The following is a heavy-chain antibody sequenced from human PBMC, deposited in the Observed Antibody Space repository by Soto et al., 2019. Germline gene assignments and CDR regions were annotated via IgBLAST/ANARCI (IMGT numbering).Heavy chain of an antibody. D-gene: IGHD3-22*01. CDR3: VSCPATNYYDSSGYYYSWLDP. CDR1: SGSVSSGDYY. Sequence: SETLSLTCTVSSGSVSSGDYYWTWIRQPPGKGLEWIGSINYSGRTYNNPALKSRLTMSVDTSKNQFSLKLNSVTAADTAIYYCVSCPATNYYDSSGYYYSWLDPWGQGTLVTVSS. V-gene: IGHV4-30-4*01. J-gene: IGHJ5*02. CDR2: INYSGRT.